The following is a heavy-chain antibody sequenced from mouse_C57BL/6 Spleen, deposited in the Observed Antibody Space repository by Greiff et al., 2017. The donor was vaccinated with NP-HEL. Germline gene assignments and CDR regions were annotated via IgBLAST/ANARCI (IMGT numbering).Heavy chain of an antibody. J-gene: IGHJ4*01. CDR2: IYPGDGDT. Sequence: QVHVKQSGAELVKPGASVKISCKASGYAFSSYWMNWVKQRPGKGLEWIGQIYPGDGDTNYNGKFKGKATLTADKSSSTAYMQLSSLTSEDSAVYFCARRGGDYAMDYWGQGTSVTVSS. D-gene: IGHD1-1*02. CDR1: GYAFSSYW. V-gene: IGHV1-80*01. CDR3: ARRGGDYAMDY.